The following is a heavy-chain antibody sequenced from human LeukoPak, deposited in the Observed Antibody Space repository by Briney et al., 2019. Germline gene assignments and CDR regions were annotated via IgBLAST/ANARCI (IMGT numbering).Heavy chain of an antibody. Sequence: ASVKVSCKVSGYTFTTYYMHWVRQAPGQGLEWVGIINPSGGSTTYAQKFQGRVTMTRDTSTSTVYMELSSLRSEDTAVYYCAGSSGWYCDYWGQGTLVTVSS. CDR2: INPSGGST. D-gene: IGHD6-19*01. J-gene: IGHJ4*02. V-gene: IGHV1-46*01. CDR1: GYTFTTYY. CDR3: AGSSGWYCDY.